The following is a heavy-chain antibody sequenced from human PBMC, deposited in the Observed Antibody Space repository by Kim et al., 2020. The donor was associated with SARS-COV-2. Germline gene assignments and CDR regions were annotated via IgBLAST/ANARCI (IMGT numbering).Heavy chain of an antibody. J-gene: IGHJ5*02. CDR1: GFTFSSYS. CDR2: ISSSSSYI. D-gene: IGHD2-2*01. V-gene: IGHV3-21*01. Sequence: GGSLRLSCAASGFTFSSYSMNWVRQAPGKGLEWVSSISSSSSYIYYADSVKGRFTISRDNAKNSLYLQMNSLRAEDTAVYYCARGAVVHPWEVGRDWFDPWGQGTLVTVSS. CDR3: ARGAVVHPWEVGRDWFDP.